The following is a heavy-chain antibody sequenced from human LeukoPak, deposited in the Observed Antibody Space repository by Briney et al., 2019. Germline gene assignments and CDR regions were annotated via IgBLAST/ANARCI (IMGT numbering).Heavy chain of an antibody. D-gene: IGHD4-23*01. CDR2: INHRGST. J-gene: IGHJ4*02. CDR1: VGAFSGYY. V-gene: IGHV4-34*01. CDR3: ARRVRGYGGTLFDY. Sequence: SETLSLTCVVYVGAFSGYYWSWIRQPPGKGLEWIGEINHRGSTNYNPSLKSRVSISVDTSKNQFSLKLTSVTAADTAVYYCARRVRGYGGTLFDYWGQGTLVTVSS.